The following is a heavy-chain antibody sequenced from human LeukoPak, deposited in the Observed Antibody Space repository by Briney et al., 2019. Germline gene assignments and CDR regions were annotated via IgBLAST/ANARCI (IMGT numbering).Heavy chain of an antibody. J-gene: IGHJ3*02. CDR1: GYTFTSYY. D-gene: IGHD3-16*01. Sequence: ASVKVSCKASGYTFTSYYMHWVRQAPGQGLEWMGIINPSGGSTSYAQKFQGRVTMTRDTSTSTVYMELSSLRSEDTAVYYCARLSREARHWGDAFDIWGQGTMVTVSS. CDR2: INPSGGST. V-gene: IGHV1-46*01. CDR3: ARLSREARHWGDAFDI.